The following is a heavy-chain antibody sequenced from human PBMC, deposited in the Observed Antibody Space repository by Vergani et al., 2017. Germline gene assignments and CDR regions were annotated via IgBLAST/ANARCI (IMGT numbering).Heavy chain of an antibody. CDR3: ARVLSGQYRGYCSSTSCYKGLYYYYYMDV. J-gene: IGHJ6*03. CDR1: GGSFSGYY. Sequence: QVQLQQWGAGLLKPSETLSLTCAVYGGSFSGYYWSWIRQPPGKGLEWIGEINHSGSTNYNPPLKSRVTISVDTSKNQFSLKLSSVTAADTAVYYCARVLSGQYRGYCSSTSCYKGLYYYYYMDVWGKGTTVTVSS. CDR2: INHSGST. V-gene: IGHV4-34*01. D-gene: IGHD2-2*02.